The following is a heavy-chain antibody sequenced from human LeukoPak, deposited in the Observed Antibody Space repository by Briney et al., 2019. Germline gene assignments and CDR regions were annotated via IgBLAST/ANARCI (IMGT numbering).Heavy chain of an antibody. CDR3: ARSGGSGSYYPPYNWFDP. D-gene: IGHD3-10*01. J-gene: IGHJ5*02. Sequence: SETLSLTCTVSGGSISSYYWSWIRQPAGKGLEWIGRIYTSGNTNYNPSLKSRVTMSVDTSKNQFSLKLSSVTAADTAVYYCARSGGSGSYYPPYNWFDPWGQGTLVTVSS. V-gene: IGHV4-4*07. CDR1: GGSISSYY. CDR2: IYTSGNT.